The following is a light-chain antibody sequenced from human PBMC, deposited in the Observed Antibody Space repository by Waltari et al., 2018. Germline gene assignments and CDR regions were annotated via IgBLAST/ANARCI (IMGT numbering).Light chain of an antibody. CDR2: MVS. V-gene: IGKV2-28*01. Sequence: EIVMTQSPLSLPVTPGEPASVSCRSSQSLLHSNGYTFLDWYVQKPGQSPQLLIYMVSNRASGVPDRFSGSGSGTDFTLEISRVEAEYVGVYYCMQARQTPWTFGQGTKVEIK. CDR1: QSLLHSNGYTF. J-gene: IGKJ1*01. CDR3: MQARQTPWT.